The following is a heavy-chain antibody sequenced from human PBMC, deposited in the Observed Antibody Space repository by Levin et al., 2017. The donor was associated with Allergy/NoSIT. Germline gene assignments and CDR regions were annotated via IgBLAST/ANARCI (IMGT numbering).Heavy chain of an antibody. J-gene: IGHJ6*03. CDR3: ARGDIGYCSSTSCPALYYYYYYRDG. D-gene: IGHD2-2*01. V-gene: IGHV1-69*13. CDR2: IIAIFGTE. Sequence: SVKVSCKASGGTFSSYAISWVRQAPGQGLEWMGGIIAIFGTENYAQKFQGRVTITADESTSTAYMELSSLTSEDTAVYYCARGDIGYCSSTSCPALYYYYYYRDGWGKGTTVTVSS. CDR1: GGTFSSYA.